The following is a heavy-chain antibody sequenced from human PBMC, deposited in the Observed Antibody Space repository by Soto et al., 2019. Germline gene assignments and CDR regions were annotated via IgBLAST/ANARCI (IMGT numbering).Heavy chain of an antibody. CDR3: ASRGYDILTGYYNNWFDP. Sequence: SVKVSCKASGGTFSSYAISWVRQAPGQGLEWMGGIIPIFGTANYAQKFQGRVTITADKSTSTAYMELSSLRSEDTAVYYCASRGYDILTGYYNNWFDPWGQGTLVTVSS. D-gene: IGHD3-9*01. V-gene: IGHV1-69*06. J-gene: IGHJ5*02. CDR1: GGTFSSYA. CDR2: IIPIFGTA.